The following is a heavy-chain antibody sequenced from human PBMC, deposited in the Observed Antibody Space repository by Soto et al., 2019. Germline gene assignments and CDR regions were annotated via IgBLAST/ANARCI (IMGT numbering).Heavy chain of an antibody. J-gene: IGHJ3*02. D-gene: IGHD3-22*01. Sequence: SETLSLTCTVSGGSISSGGYYWSWIRQHPGKGLEWIGYNYYSGSTYYNPSLKSRVTISVDTSKNQFSLKLSSVTAADTAVYYCARGLYYYDSSGYYLDAFDIWGQGTMVTVSS. V-gene: IGHV4-31*03. CDR1: GGSISSGGYY. CDR2: NYYSGST. CDR3: ARGLYYYDSSGYYLDAFDI.